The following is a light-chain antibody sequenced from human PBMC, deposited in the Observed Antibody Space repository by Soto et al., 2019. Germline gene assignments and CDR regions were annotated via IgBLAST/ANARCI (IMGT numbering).Light chain of an antibody. CDR3: QQYGSSPPPIT. CDR2: GAS. J-gene: IGKJ5*01. CDR1: QSVSSSY. V-gene: IGKV3-20*01. Sequence: EIVLTQSPGTLSLSPGERATLSCRASQSVSSSYLAGYQQKPGQAPRLLIYGASSRATGIPDRFSGSGSGTDFTLTISRLEPEDFAVYYCQQYGSSPPPITFGQGTRLEIK.